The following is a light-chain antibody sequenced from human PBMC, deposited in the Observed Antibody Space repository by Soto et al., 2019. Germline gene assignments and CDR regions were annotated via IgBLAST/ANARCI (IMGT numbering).Light chain of an antibody. CDR3: SSYTSSSTLNVV. Sequence: QSVLTQPASVSGSPGQSITISCTGTSSDVGGYNYVSWYQQHPGKAPKLMIYDVSNRPSGVSNRFSGSKSGNTASLTISGLQAEDEADYYCSSYTSSSTLNVVFGGGTKVTAL. CDR2: DVS. CDR1: SSDVGGYNY. V-gene: IGLV2-14*01. J-gene: IGLJ2*01.